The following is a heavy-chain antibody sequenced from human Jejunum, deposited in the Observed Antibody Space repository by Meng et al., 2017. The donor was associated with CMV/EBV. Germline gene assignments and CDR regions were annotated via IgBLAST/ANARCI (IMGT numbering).Heavy chain of an antibody. CDR1: GYTFNSYG. Sequence: KASGYTFNSYGISWVRQAPGKGLEWMGWITSYNGNAIFAQKFHGRISLTTDTSTSTAYMELRSLRSDDTAVYYCARDRRDYGDFEVGSWGQGTLVTVSS. V-gene: IGHV1-18*01. CDR3: ARDRRDYGDFEVGS. D-gene: IGHD4-17*01. J-gene: IGHJ5*02. CDR2: ITSYNGNA.